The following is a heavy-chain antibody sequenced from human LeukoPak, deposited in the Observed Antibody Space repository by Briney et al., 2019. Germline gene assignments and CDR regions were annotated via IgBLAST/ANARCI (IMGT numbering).Heavy chain of an antibody. D-gene: IGHD2-15*01. Sequence: GESLKISCKGSGYSFTSYWIGWVRQMPGKGLEWMGIIYPGDSDTRYSPSFQGQVIISADKSISTAYLQWSSLKASDTAMYYCARRVVAATDAFDIWGQGTMVTVSS. CDR2: IYPGDSDT. CDR1: GYSFTSYW. CDR3: ARRVVAATDAFDI. J-gene: IGHJ3*02. V-gene: IGHV5-51*01.